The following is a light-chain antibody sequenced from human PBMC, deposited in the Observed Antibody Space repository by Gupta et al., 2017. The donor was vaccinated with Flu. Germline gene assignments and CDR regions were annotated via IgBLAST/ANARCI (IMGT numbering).Light chain of an antibody. V-gene: IGLV1-40*01. CDR2: GNS. CDR3: QSYDSSLSGSV. Sequence: QSVLSQPRSVSGAPGQRVTISCSVGRSNSGAGYDVHWYQLFPGTAHKLLIYGNSNRPSGVPDRFSGSKSGTSASLAITGLQAEDDADYYCQSYDSSLSGSVFGGGTKLTVL. CDR1: RSNSGAGYD. J-gene: IGLJ3*02.